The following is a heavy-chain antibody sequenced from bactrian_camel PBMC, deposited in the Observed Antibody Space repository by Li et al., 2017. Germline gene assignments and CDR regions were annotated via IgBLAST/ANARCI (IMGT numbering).Heavy chain of an antibody. J-gene: IGHJ4*01. V-gene: IGHV3S40*01. Sequence: VQLVESGGGSVQSGGSLRLSRAGSGFTHSVCTMGWYRQAPGKGLEWVSHINSGLGTTFYTDSVKDRFTISRDNAKNTVYLQMNSLKPEDTGMYYCAADLTIYSGGTYNVNWGQGTQVTVS. CDR2: INSGLGTT. CDR1: GFTHSVCT. D-gene: IGHD2*01. CDR3: AADLTIYSGGTYNVN.